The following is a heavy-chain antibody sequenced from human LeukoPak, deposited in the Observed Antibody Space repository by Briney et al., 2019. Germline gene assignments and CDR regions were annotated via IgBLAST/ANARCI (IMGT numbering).Heavy chain of an antibody. V-gene: IGHV4-31*03. CDR2: IYYSGST. D-gene: IGHD3-22*01. Sequence: TLSLTCTVSGGSISSGGYYWSWIRQRPGKGLEWIGYIYYSGSTYYNPSLKSRVTISVDTSKNQFSLKLSSVTAADTAVYYCARGPYYYDSSGYYDYWGQGTLVTVSS. J-gene: IGHJ4*02. CDR3: ARGPYYYDSSGYYDY. CDR1: GGSISSGGYY.